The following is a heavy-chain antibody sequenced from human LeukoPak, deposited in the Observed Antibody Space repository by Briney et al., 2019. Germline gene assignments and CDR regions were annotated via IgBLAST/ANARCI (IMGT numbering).Heavy chain of an antibody. CDR3: ARETASGYLGFDF. Sequence: GASVKVSCKTSGYTFSSYGITWVRQAPGQGLEWMGWISAYGHTKLARNLKARVTVTIDTSTTTAYMELRSLSSNDTAVYFCARETASGYLGFDFWGQGTLITVSS. CDR2: ISAYGHT. J-gene: IGHJ4*02. CDR1: GYTFSSYG. V-gene: IGHV1-18*01. D-gene: IGHD3-3*01.